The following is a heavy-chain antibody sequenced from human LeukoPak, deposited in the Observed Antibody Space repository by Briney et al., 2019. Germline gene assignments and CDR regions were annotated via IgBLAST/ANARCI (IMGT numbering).Heavy chain of an antibody. Sequence: SETLSLTCAVSGGSISSSTWWTWVRLHPGKGLEWIGEVFHSGSTNLNPSLKSRLTLSVDESKHEFSLKLTSVTAADTAVYYCASGGLVSRYLDHWGQGTLVTVSS. CDR2: VFHSGST. CDR1: GGSISSSTW. J-gene: IGHJ4*02. V-gene: IGHV4-4*02. CDR3: ASGGLVSRYLDH. D-gene: IGHD3-9*01.